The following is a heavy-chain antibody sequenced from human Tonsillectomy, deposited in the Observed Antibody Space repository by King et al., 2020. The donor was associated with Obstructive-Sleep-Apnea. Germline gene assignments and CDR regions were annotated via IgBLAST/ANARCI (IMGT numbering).Heavy chain of an antibody. CDR3: ARHGKVLAMDDY. Sequence: QLVQSGAEVKQPGESLRISCKGSGYTFTSYWISWVRQMPGKGLEWMGRIDPSDSYTNYSPSFQGHVTISADKSISTAYLQWSSLKASDTAMYYCARHGKVLAMDDYWGQGTLVTVSS. CDR1: GYTFTSYW. J-gene: IGHJ4*02. D-gene: IGHD5-18*01. V-gene: IGHV5-10-1*01. CDR2: IDPSDSYT.